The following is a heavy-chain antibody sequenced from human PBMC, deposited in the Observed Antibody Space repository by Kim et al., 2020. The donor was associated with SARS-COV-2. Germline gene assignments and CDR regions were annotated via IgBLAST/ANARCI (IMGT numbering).Heavy chain of an antibody. V-gene: IGHV3-7*01. CDR2: IKQDGSEK. D-gene: IGHD3-3*01. J-gene: IGHJ4*02. Sequence: GGSLRLSCAASGFTFSSYWMSWVRQAPGKGLEWVANIKQDGSEKYYVDSVKGRFTISRDNAKNSLYLQMNSLRAEDTAVYYCARDSVSYDFWSGYYTGFDYWGQGTLVTVSS. CDR3: ARDSVSYDFWSGYYTGFDY. CDR1: GFTFSSYW.